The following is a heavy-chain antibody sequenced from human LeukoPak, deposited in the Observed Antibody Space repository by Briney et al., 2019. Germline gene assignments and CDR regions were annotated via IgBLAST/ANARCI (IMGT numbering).Heavy chain of an antibody. D-gene: IGHD3-9*01. CDR2: INIDGSSI. CDR1: GFTSTNYW. J-gene: IGHJ3*01. Sequence: PGGSLRLSCAASGFTSTNYWMHWVRQAPEKGLVWVSRINIDGSSISYVDSVKGRFTIFRDNAKNTLYLQMNSLRAEDTAVYYCARDRYDIVTGYNPLGAFDLWGQGTMVTVSS. V-gene: IGHV3-74*01. CDR3: ARDRYDIVTGYNPLGAFDL.